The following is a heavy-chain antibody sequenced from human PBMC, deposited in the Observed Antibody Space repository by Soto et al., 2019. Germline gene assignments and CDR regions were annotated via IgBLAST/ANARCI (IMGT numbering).Heavy chain of an antibody. V-gene: IGHV1-69*13. J-gene: IGHJ4*02. CDR1: GGTFSIDA. D-gene: IGHD6-13*01. CDR2: IIPIFGTA. Sequence: GASVKVSCKASGGTFSIDAISWVRQAPGQGLEWMGGIIPIFGTANYAQKFQGRVTITADESTSTAYMELSSLRSEDTAVYYCARVFTSPAIDSSSWYWFDYWGQGTLVTVSS. CDR3: ARVFTSPAIDSSSWYWFDY.